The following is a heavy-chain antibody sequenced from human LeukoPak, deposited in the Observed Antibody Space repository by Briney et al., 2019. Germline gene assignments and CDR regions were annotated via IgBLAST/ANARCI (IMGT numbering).Heavy chain of an antibody. J-gene: IGHJ3*02. CDR2: IYTSGST. Sequence: SETLSLTCTVSGGSISSGSYYWSWIRQPAGKGLEWIGRIYTSGSTNYNPSLKSRVTISVDTSKNQFSLKLSSVTAADTAVYYCARRAFGYCSSTSCYWDAFDIWGQGTMVTVSS. CDR3: ARRAFGYCSSTSCYWDAFDI. CDR1: GGSISSGSYY. D-gene: IGHD2-2*03. V-gene: IGHV4-61*02.